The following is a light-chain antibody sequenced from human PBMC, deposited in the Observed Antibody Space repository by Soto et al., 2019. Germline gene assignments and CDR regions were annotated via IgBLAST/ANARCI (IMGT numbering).Light chain of an antibody. CDR3: QVWDSSVV. V-gene: IGLV3-21*02. CDR2: DDS. J-gene: IGLJ2*01. Sequence: SYELTQPPSVSVAPGQTASITCGGNNIGTKTVQWYHQKPGRAPVLVVYDDSDRPSGIPERFSGSNSGNTATLTISRVEAGDEADYYCQVWDSSVVFGGGTKLTVL. CDR1: NIGTKT.